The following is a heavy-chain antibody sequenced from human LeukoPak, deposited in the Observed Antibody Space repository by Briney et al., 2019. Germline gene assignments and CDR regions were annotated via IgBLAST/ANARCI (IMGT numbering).Heavy chain of an antibody. CDR3: ARVARFGEFDY. V-gene: IGHV4-30-2*01. D-gene: IGHD3-10*01. Sequence: PSETLSLTCAVSGGSISSGGYSWSWIRQPPGKGLEWIGYIYHSGGTYYNPSLKSRVTISVDRSKNQFSLKLSSVTAADTAVYYCARVARFGEFDYWGQGTLVTVSS. CDR2: IYHSGGT. J-gene: IGHJ4*02. CDR1: GGSISSGGYS.